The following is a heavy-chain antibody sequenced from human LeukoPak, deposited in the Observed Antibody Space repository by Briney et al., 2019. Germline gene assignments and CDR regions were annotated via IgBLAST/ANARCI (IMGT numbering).Heavy chain of an antibody. V-gene: IGHV1-8*01. D-gene: IGHD6-19*01. CDR1: GYTFTSYD. CDR2: MNPNSGNT. Sequence: GASVKVSCKASGYTFTSYDINWVRQATGQGLEWMGWMNPNSGNTGYAQKFQGRVTMTRNTSISTAYMELSRLRSDDTAVYYCARGWLVRRSERDAFDIWGQGTMVTVSS. CDR3: ARGWLVRRSERDAFDI. J-gene: IGHJ3*02.